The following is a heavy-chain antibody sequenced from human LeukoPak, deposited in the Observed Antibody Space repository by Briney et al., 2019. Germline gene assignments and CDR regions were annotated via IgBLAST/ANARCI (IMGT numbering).Heavy chain of an antibody. CDR2: IAYSVTT. CDR3: ARDKHNAYCTGDRCSPFYFDS. D-gene: IGHD2-15*01. CDR1: GGSVSTSY. V-gene: IGHV4-59*02. J-gene: IGHJ4*02. Sequence: SETLSLTCTVSGGSVSTSYWSWIRQPPGKGPECIGYIAYSVTTNYNPSLKSRVTISLDTSKNQFSLNLTSVTAADTAMYYCARDKHNAYCTGDRCSPFYFDSWGQGVLVTVSS.